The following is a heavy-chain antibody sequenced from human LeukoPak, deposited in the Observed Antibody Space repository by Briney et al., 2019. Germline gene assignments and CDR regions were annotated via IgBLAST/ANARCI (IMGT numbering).Heavy chain of an antibody. CDR1: GFTFSSYG. J-gene: IGHJ4*02. CDR2: ISGSGGST. D-gene: IGHD1-26*01. V-gene: IGHV3-23*01. Sequence: GGTLRLSCAASGFTFSSYGMSWVRQAPGKGLEWVSAISGSGGSTYYADSVKGRFTISRDNSKNTLYLQMNSLRAEDTAVYYCAKDGDYSGSLRYFDYWGQGTLVTVSS. CDR3: AKDGDYSGSLRYFDY.